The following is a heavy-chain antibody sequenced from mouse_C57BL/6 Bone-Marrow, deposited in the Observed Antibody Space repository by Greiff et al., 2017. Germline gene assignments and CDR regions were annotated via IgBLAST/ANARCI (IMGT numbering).Heavy chain of an antibody. CDR2: IWSGGST. J-gene: IGHJ3*01. CDR1: GFSLTSYG. V-gene: IGHV2-2*01. D-gene: IGHD2-14*01. Sequence: VQLQQSGPGLVQPSQSLSITCTVSGFSLTSYGVHWVRQSPGKGLEWLGVIWSGGSTDYNAAFISRLSISKDNSKSQVFFKMNSLQADDTAIYYCARNRLMGVRRALFAYWGQGTLVTVSA. CDR3: ARNRLMGVRRALFAY.